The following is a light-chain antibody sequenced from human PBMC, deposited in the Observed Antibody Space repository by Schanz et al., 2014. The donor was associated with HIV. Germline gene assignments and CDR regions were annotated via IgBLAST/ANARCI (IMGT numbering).Light chain of an antibody. V-gene: IGKV3-20*01. CDR3: QYFGNSGGT. J-gene: IGKJ4*01. Sequence: EIVLTQSPGSLSLSPGGRATLSCGASQRLSSSYLAWYQQKRDQPPRLVIYATSTRAAGIPDRFSGTGSGXDFTITISSLETEDFAVYYCQYFGNSGGTFGGGTKVEIK. CDR2: ATS. CDR1: QRLSSSY.